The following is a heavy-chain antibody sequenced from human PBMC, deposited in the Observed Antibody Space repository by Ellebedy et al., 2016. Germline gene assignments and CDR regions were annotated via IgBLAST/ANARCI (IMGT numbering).Heavy chain of an antibody. CDR1: GFSLNNARMG. D-gene: IGHD3-10*01. J-gene: IGHJ6*04. V-gene: IGHV2-26*04. CDR3: AWIMVRGPGDV. CDR2: IFSNDEK. Sequence: SGPTLVXPTETLTLTCTVSGFSLNNARMGVSWIRQPPGEALEWLAHIFSNDEKSYSTSLKSRLTISEDTSKSQVVLTMTNMDPVDTATYYCAWIMVRGPGDVWGKGTTVTVSS.